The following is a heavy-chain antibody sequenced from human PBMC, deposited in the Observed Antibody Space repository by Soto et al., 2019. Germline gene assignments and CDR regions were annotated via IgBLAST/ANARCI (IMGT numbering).Heavy chain of an antibody. J-gene: IGHJ4*02. CDR1: GGSISSGGYY. D-gene: IGHD6-13*01. CDR3: ARNSTIAAAEQGIDY. Sequence: QVQLQESGPGLVKPSQTLSLTCTVSGGSISSGGYYWSWIRQHPGKGLEWIGYLYYSGSTYYNPSLKSRGTMSVDTSKKQFSLKLSSVTAADTAVYYCARNSTIAAAEQGIDYWGQGTLVTSSS. V-gene: IGHV4-31*03. CDR2: LYYSGST.